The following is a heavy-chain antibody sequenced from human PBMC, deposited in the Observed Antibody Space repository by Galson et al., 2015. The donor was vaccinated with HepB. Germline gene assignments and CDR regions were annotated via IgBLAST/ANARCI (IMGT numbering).Heavy chain of an antibody. CDR3: AKGLGDEYYYDSSGYYY. Sequence: SLRLSCAASGFTFSSYGMHWVRQAPGKGLEWVAFIRYDGSNKYYADSVKGRFTISRDNSKNTLYLQMNSLRAEDTAVYYCAKGLGDEYYYDSSGYYYWGQGTLVTVSS. J-gene: IGHJ4*02. D-gene: IGHD3-22*01. CDR1: GFTFSSYG. CDR2: IRYDGSNK. V-gene: IGHV3-30*02.